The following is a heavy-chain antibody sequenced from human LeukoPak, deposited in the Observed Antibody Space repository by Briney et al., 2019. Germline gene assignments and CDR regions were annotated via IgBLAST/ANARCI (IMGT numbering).Heavy chain of an antibody. CDR1: GFTFSSYG. J-gene: IGHJ4*02. CDR2: IRYDGSNK. CDR3: AKEHYVFGGKSL. V-gene: IGHV3-30*02. Sequence: PGGSLRLSCAASGFTFSSYGMHWVRQAPGKGLEWVAFIRYDGSNKYYADSVKGRFTISRDNSKNTLYLQMNSLGAEDTAVYYCAKEHYVFGGKSLWGQGTLVTVSS. D-gene: IGHD3-10*02.